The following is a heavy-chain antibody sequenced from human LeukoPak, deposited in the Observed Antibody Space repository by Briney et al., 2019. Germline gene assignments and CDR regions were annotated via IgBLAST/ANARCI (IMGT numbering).Heavy chain of an antibody. CDR3: ARDLTERKYYIAY. J-gene: IGHJ4*02. CDR2: IGYTGTDT. CDR1: GFTFSSFG. Sequence: TGGSLRLSCAASGFTFSSFGIHWVRQAPGEGLEWVAYIGYTGTDTYYADSVKGRFTISRDNSKNTVHLQVNSLRAADTALYSCARDLTERKYYIAYWGQGTLVTVSS. D-gene: IGHD2-8*02. V-gene: IGHV3-30*02.